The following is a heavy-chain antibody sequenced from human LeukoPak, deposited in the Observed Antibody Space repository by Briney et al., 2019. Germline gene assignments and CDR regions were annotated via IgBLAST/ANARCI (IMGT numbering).Heavy chain of an antibody. V-gene: IGHV4-4*02. CDR1: GGSISSSNW. J-gene: IGHJ2*01. D-gene: IGHD4-17*01. Sequence: SETLSLTCAVSGGSISSSNWWSWVRQPPGKGLEWIGEIYHSGSTNYNPSLKSRVTISVDKSKNQFSLKLSSVTAADTAVYYCARGRDDHGDYYWYFDLWGRGTLVTVSS. CDR2: IYHSGST. CDR3: ARGRDDHGDYYWYFDL.